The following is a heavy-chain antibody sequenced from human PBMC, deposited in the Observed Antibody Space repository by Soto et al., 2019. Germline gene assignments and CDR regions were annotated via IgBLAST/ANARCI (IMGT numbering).Heavy chain of an antibody. Sequence: EMQLVESGGGLVQPGGSLRLSCAASGFTFSRHWMHWVRQTPGKEPVWVSRISGDGSSTRYADSVKGRFTIARDNAKNALFLQMSSLRAEDTAVYYCTREVIVAVVTIRWFDPWCQGTLVTVSS. CDR3: TREVIVAVVTIRWFDP. J-gene: IGHJ5*02. V-gene: IGHV3-74*01. CDR1: GFTFSRHW. CDR2: ISGDGSST. D-gene: IGHD3-22*01.